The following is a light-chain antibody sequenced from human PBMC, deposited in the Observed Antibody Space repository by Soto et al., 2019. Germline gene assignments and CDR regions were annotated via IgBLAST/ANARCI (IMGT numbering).Light chain of an antibody. CDR3: QQYGSSPLT. J-gene: IGKJ4*01. CDR2: GAS. CDR1: QSVSSNF. V-gene: IGKV3-20*01. Sequence: IVLTQSPGTLSLSPGERTTLSCRASQSVSSNFLAWYQQKPGQAPRLLIYGASSRATGIPDRFSGSGSGTDFTLTISRLEPEDFAVYYCQQYGSSPLTFGGGTKLEIK.